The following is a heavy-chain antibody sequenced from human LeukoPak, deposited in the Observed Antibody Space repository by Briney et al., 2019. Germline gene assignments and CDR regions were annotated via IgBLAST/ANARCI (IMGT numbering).Heavy chain of an antibody. CDR3: ASPFNYYSNDNFDY. CDR1: GGTFSSYA. V-gene: IGHV1-69*04. J-gene: IGHJ4*02. D-gene: IGHD4-4*01. CDR2: IIPILGIA. Sequence: GASVKVSCKASGGTFSSYAISWVRQAPGQGLEWMGRIIPILGIANYAQKFQGRVAITADKSTSTAYMELSSLRSEDTAVYYCASPFNYYSNDNFDYWGQGTLVTVSS.